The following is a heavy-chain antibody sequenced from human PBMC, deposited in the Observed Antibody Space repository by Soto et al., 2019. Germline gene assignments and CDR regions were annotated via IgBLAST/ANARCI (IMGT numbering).Heavy chain of an antibody. V-gene: IGHV3-33*01. CDR3: ARVAGTDPEYFYY. J-gene: IGHJ4*02. D-gene: IGHD6-19*01. CDR2: IWYDGSNK. CDR1: GFTFSSYG. Sequence: QVQLVESGGGVVQPGRSLRLSCAASGFTFSSYGMHWVRQAPGKGLEWVAVIWYDGSNKYYADSVKGRFTISRDNSKNTLYLQINSLRAEDTAVYYCARVAGTDPEYFYYWGQGTLVTVSS.